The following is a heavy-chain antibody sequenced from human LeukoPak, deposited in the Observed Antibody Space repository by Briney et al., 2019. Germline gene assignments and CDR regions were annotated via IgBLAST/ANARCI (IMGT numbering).Heavy chain of an antibody. V-gene: IGHV3-30*04. D-gene: IGHD2-15*01. CDR1: GFTFSSYA. CDR3: ARDYSKRDGPDNWFDP. Sequence: PGRSLRLSCAASGFTFSSYAMHWVRQAPGKGLEWVAVISYDGSNKYYADSVKGRFTISRDNSKNTLYLQMNSLTAGDTAVYYCARDYSKRDGPDNWFDPWGQGTLVTVSS. J-gene: IGHJ5*02. CDR2: ISYDGSNK.